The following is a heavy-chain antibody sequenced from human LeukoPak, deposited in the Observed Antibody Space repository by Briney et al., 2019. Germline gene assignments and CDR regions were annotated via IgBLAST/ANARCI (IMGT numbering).Heavy chain of an antibody. V-gene: IGHV4-4*02. CDR1: GGSISSSNW. Sequence: PSETLSLTCAVSGGSISSSNWWSWVRQPPGKGLEWIGEIYHSGGTYYNPSLKSRVTISVDTTKNQFSLKLSSVTAADTAVYYCARQYYYDSSGYAFDIWGQGTMVTVSS. CDR3: ARQYYYDSSGYAFDI. J-gene: IGHJ3*02. CDR2: IYHSGGT. D-gene: IGHD3-22*01.